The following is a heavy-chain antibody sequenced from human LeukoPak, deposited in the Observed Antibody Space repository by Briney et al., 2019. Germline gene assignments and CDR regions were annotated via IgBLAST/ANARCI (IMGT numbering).Heavy chain of an antibody. J-gene: IGHJ5*02. Sequence: GGSLRLSCAASGFTFSSYAVSWVRQAPGKGLEWVSAISGGGGSTYYADSVKGRFTISRDNSKNTLYLQMNSLRADDTAVYYCARVVVAATPDEWFDPWGQGTLVTVSS. CDR1: GFTFSSYA. V-gene: IGHV3-23*01. D-gene: IGHD2-15*01. CDR2: ISGGGGST. CDR3: ARVVVAATPDEWFDP.